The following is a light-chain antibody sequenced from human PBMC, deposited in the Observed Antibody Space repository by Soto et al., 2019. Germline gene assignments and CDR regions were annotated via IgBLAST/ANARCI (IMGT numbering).Light chain of an antibody. CDR1: SSNIGARYE. Sequence: QAVVTQPPSVSGAPGQTVTISCTGSSSNIGARYEVHWYQQLPGTAPKLLIYEDIKRPSGIPDRFSGSKSGASASLAITGLLSEDEAEYYCQSYDSSLSGVVFGGGTKLTV. V-gene: IGLV1-40*03. CDR3: QSYDSSLSGVV. J-gene: IGLJ2*01. CDR2: EDI.